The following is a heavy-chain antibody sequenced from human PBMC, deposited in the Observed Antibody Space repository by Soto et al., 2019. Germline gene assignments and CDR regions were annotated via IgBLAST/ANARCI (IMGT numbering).Heavy chain of an antibody. D-gene: IGHD3-22*01. J-gene: IGHJ2*01. CDR1: GGSFSGYY. CDR3: ARRRHDTSGYYRARRANWYFDL. CDR2: INQSGTT. V-gene: IGHV4-34*01. Sequence: QVQLQQWGAGLLKPSETLSLTCAVYGGSFSGYYWTWIRQPPGKGLEWPGDINQSGTTYYIPSLRCRVTISIDTSNNQFSLKVASVTAADTAVYYCARRRHDTSGYYRARRANWYFDLWGRGTLVTVSS.